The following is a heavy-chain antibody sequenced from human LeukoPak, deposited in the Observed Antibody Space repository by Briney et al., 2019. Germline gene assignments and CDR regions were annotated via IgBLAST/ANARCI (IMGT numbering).Heavy chain of an antibody. V-gene: IGHV4-59*12. CDR2: IYYTGGT. J-gene: IGHJ5*02. D-gene: IGHD2-2*01. Sequence: PSETLSLTCTVSGGSITNYYWAWIRQPPGKGLEWIGNIYYTGGTKYNPSLRSRVTISVDTSKNQFSLKLSSVTAADTAVYYCARETRYCSSTGCSLKVFDPWGQGTLVTVSS. CDR3: ARETRYCSSTGCSLKVFDP. CDR1: GGSITNYY.